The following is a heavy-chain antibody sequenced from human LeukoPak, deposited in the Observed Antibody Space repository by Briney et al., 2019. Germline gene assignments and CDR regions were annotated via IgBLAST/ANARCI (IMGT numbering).Heavy chain of an antibody. J-gene: IGHJ6*03. D-gene: IGHD4-11*01. CDR1: GGSFSGYY. V-gene: IGHV4-34*01. Sequence: SETLSLTCAVYGGSFSGYYWSWIRQPPGKGLEWIGEINHSGSTNYNPSLKSRVTISVDTSKNQFSLKLSSVTAADTAVYYCARRMTTATAGYYYYMDVWGKGTTATVSS. CDR3: ARRMTTATAGYYYYMDV. CDR2: INHSGST.